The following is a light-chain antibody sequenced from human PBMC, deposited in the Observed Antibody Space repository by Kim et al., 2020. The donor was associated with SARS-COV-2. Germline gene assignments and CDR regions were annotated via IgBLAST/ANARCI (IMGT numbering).Light chain of an antibody. CDR3: AAWDDSLDGVV. V-gene: IGLV1-44*01. CDR2: SSY. CDR1: SSNIGTNP. J-gene: IGLJ2*01. Sequence: ELTQPPSASGTPGQTVTISCSGSSSNIGTNPVNWYQQLPGTAPKLLIYSSYQRPSGVPDRFSASKSGTSASLAISGLQSEDEADYYCAAWDDSLDGVVFGGGTQLTVL.